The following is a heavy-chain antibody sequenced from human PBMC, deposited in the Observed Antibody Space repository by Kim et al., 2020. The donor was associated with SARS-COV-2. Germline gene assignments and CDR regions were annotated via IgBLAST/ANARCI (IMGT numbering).Heavy chain of an antibody. CDR3: ASNPRQGAEGGMGPFDY. CDR1: GFIFSDYV. J-gene: IGHJ4*02. CDR2: INAANGDT. Sequence: ASVKVSCKASGFIFSDYVIHWLRQAPGQRPEWMGWINAANGDTKYSQNLQGRVTITRDTSANTAYMELSSLRSEDTGVYYCASNPRQGAEGGMGPFDYWGQGSLVTVSS. V-gene: IGHV1-3*01. D-gene: IGHD6-13*01.